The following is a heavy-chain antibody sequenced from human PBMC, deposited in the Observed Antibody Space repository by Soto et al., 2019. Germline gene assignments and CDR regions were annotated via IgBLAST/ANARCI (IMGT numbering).Heavy chain of an antibody. J-gene: IGHJ4*02. D-gene: IGHD3-16*01. Sequence: QVLLQESGPGLVRTSDTLSLNCTSSGGSCKSGSYSWSWVRRPPGKVLEWIGYVYYTGRTSYSPSLKSRVTISADTSKNQFSLILTSVTAADAAVYYCARDYDYCDHWGQGSLVTVSS. CDR1: GGSCKSGSYS. CDR3: ARDYDYCDH. CDR2: VYYTGRT. V-gene: IGHV4-61*01.